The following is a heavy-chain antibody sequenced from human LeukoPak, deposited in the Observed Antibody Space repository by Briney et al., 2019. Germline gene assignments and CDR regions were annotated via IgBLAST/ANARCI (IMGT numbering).Heavy chain of an antibody. CDR1: GFTFSSYA. CDR3: AKDLPPKYYYDSSGYPLDI. D-gene: IGHD3-22*01. Sequence: GGSLRLSCAASGFTFSSYAMSWVRQAPGKGLEWVSAISGSGGSTYYADSVKGRFTISRDNSKNTLYLQMNSLRAEDTAVYYCAKDLPPKYYYDSSGYPLDIWGQGTMVTVSS. J-gene: IGHJ3*02. CDR2: ISGSGGST. V-gene: IGHV3-23*01.